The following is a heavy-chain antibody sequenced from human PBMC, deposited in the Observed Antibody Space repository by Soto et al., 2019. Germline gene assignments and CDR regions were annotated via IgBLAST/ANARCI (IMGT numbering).Heavy chain of an antibody. V-gene: IGHV1-2*04. J-gene: IGHJ6*02. CDR1: GYSFTDYH. Sequence: ASVKVSCKASGYSFTDYHIHWVRQAPGQGLEWLGRINPKSGGTSTAQKFQGWVTMTTDTAIRTASMELTRLTSDDTAIYYCARGDSTDCSNGVCSFFYNHDMDVWGQGPTVTVSS. CDR3: ARGDSTDCSNGVCSFFYNHDMDV. D-gene: IGHD2-8*01. CDR2: INPKSGGT.